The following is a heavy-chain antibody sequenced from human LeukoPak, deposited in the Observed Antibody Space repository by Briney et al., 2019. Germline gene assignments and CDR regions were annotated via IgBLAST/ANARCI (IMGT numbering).Heavy chain of an antibody. D-gene: IGHD3-10*01. V-gene: IGHV4-39*07. J-gene: IGHJ5*02. CDR1: GGSISSSSYY. CDR2: IYYSGST. Sequence: PSETLSLTCTVSGGSISSSSYYWGWIRQPPGKGLEWIGSIYYSGSTYYNPSLKSRVTISVDTSKNQFSLKLSSVTAADTAVYYCARGSSRWFGELSWFDPWGQGTLVTVSS. CDR3: ARGSSRWFGELSWFDP.